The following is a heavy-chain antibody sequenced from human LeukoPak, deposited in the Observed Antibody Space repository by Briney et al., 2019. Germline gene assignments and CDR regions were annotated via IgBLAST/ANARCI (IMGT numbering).Heavy chain of an antibody. CDR3: ARVPQYYYDSSSYSPY. Sequence: GGSLRLSCAASGFSFSTYSMNWVRQAPGKGLEWLSFTSSSSSAIYYADSVKGRFTISRDNAKNSLYLQMNSLRDEDTAVYYCARVPQYYYDSSSYSPYWGQGTLVTVSS. J-gene: IGHJ4*02. D-gene: IGHD3-22*01. V-gene: IGHV3-48*02. CDR2: TSSSSSAI. CDR1: GFSFSTYS.